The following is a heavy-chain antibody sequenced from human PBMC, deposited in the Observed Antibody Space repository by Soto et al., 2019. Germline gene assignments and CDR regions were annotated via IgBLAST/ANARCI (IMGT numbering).Heavy chain of an antibody. V-gene: IGHV3-23*01. CDR3: AKAANLRYCTNGVYYRDY. D-gene: IGHD2-8*01. CDR1: GFTFSSYA. J-gene: IGHJ4*02. CDR2: ISGSGGST. Sequence: GGSLRLSCAASGFTFSSYAMSWVRQAPGKGLEWVSAISGSGGSTYYADSVKGRFTISRDNSKNTLYLQMNSLRAEDSAVYYCAKAANLRYCTNGVYYRDYWGQGTLVTVSS.